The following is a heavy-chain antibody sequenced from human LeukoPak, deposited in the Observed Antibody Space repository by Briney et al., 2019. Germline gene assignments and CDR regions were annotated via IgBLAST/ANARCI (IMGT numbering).Heavy chain of an antibody. V-gene: IGHV1-3*03. Sequence: ASVKVSCKASGYTFTTYNINWVRQAPGQRLEWMGWINAGNGNTKYSQEFQGRVTITRDTSASTAYMELSSLRSEDMAVYYCASELLGAFDIWGQGTMVTVSS. J-gene: IGHJ3*02. CDR3: ASELLGAFDI. CDR1: GYTFTTYN. D-gene: IGHD1-26*01. CDR2: INAGNGNT.